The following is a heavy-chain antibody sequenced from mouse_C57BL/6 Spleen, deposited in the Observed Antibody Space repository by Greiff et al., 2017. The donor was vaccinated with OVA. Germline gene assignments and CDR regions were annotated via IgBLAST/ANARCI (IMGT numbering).Heavy chain of an antibody. CDR2: IDPSDSYT. CDR1: GYTFTSYW. V-gene: IGHV1-69*01. J-gene: IGHJ1*03. Sequence: QVQLKQPGAELVMPGASVKLSCKASGYTFTSYWMHWVKQRPGQGLEWIGEIDPSDSYTNYNQKFKGKSTLTVDKSSSTAYMQLSSLTSEDSAVYYCARRGAPYGSSYDWYFDVWGTGTTVTVSS. CDR3: ARRGAPYGSSYDWYFDV. D-gene: IGHD1-1*01.